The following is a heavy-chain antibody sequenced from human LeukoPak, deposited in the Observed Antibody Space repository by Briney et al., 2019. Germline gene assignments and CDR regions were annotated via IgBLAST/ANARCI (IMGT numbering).Heavy chain of an antibody. J-gene: IGHJ4*02. V-gene: IGHV4-4*07. CDR1: GGSISSHY. CDR3: ARDRGYSYAFDY. D-gene: IGHD5-18*01. Sequence: SETLSLTCTVSGGSISSHYWSWIRQPAGKGLEWIGRIYTSGSTNYNPSLKSRVTISIDTSKNQFSLKLNSVTAADTAVYYCARDRGYSYAFDYWGQGTLVTVSS. CDR2: IYTSGST.